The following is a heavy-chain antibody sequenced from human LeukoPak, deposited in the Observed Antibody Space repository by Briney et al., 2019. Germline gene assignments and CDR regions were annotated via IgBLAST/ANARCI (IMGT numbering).Heavy chain of an antibody. V-gene: IGHV4-31*03. Sequence: SETLSLTCTVSGGSISSGGYYWSWIRQHPGKGLEWIGYIYYSGSTYYNPSLKSRVTISVDTSKNQFSLKLSSVTAADTAVYYCARGTGVVTVVSLRYYYYYMDVWGKGTMVTVSS. CDR3: ARGTGVVTVVSLRYYYYYMDV. CDR2: IYYSGST. CDR1: GGSISSGGYY. D-gene: IGHD3-3*01. J-gene: IGHJ6*03.